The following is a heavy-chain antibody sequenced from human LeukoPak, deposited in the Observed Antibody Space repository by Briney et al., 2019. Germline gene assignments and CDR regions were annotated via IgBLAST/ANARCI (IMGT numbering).Heavy chain of an antibody. CDR2: ISAYNGNT. CDR3: ARKGIAVAGTSWFDP. CDR1: GYTFTSYG. V-gene: IGHV1-18*01. D-gene: IGHD6-19*01. J-gene: IGHJ5*02. Sequence: ASVKVSCKASGYTFTSYGISWVRQAPGQGLEWMGWISAYNGNTNYAQKLQGRVTMTTDTSTSTAYMELSSLRSEDTAVYYCARKGIAVAGTSWFDPWGQGTLVTVSS.